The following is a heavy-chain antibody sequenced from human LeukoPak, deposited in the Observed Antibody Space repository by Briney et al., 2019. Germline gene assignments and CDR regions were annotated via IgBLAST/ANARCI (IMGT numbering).Heavy chain of an antibody. Sequence: ASVKVSCKASGFTFTSSAMQWVRQARGQRLEWIGWIVVGSGNTNYAQKFQERVTITRDMSTSTAYMELSSLRSEDTAVYYCARGGTFYWNPRYWGQGTLVTVSS. D-gene: IGHD1-1*01. V-gene: IGHV1-58*02. CDR3: ARGGTFYWNPRY. CDR1: GFTFTSSA. J-gene: IGHJ4*02. CDR2: IVVGSGNT.